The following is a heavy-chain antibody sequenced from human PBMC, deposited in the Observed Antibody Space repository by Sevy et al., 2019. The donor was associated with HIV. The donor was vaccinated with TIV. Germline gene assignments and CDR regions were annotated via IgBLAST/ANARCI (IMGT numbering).Heavy chain of an antibody. J-gene: IGHJ4*02. Sequence: ASVKVSFKVSGYIFTELSMHWVRQAPGKGLEWMGGFDPEDGETIYAQKFQGRVTMTEDTSTDTAYMDMSSLRSEDAAVYYCATDSVLLKGRYYDSSGYYLHYWGQGTLVTVSS. D-gene: IGHD3-22*01. V-gene: IGHV1-24*01. CDR2: FDPEDGET. CDR1: GYIFTELS. CDR3: ATDSVLLKGRYYDSSGYYLHY.